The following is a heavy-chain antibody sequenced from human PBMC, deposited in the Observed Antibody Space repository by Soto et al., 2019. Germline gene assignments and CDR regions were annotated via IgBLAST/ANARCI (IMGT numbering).Heavy chain of an antibody. CDR1: GFTFSSFG. CDR2: IWYDGSNK. D-gene: IGHD1-26*01. CDR3: AREMWEPTHRTFDY. Sequence: PGGSLRLSCAASGFTFSSFGMHWVRQAPGKGLEWVAIIWYDGSNKNYADSVKGRFTISRDNSKKTVYLQMNSLRAEDTAVYYCAREMWEPTHRTFDYWGQGTLVTVSS. J-gene: IGHJ4*02. V-gene: IGHV3-33*01.